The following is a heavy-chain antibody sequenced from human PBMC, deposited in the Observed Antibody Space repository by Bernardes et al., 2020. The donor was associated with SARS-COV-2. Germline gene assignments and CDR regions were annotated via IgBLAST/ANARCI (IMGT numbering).Heavy chain of an antibody. D-gene: IGHD3-9*01. CDR2: IFYTGST. CDR3: AREPEMSTIDY. Sequence: SETLSLTCTVSGGSISGYYWSWLQQPPGKGLECIGYIFYTGSTNYNPSLKSRVTISVDTSKNQFSLNLSSVTAADTAVYYCAREPEMSTIDYWGQGTLVTVSS. CDR1: GGSISGYY. V-gene: IGHV4-59*01. J-gene: IGHJ4*02.